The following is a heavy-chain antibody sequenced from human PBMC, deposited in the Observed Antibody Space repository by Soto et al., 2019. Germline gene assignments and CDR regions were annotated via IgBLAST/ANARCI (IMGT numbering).Heavy chain of an antibody. D-gene: IGHD1-26*01. Sequence: QLQLQESGPGLVKPSETLSLTCTVSGGSISSSSYYWGWIRQPPGKGLEWIGTIYCNGSTYYNPSLKSRVTISVDTSKNQFSLKLSSVTAADTAVYYCARQGSGSYNAFDIWGQGTVVTVSS. CDR2: IYCNGST. CDR1: GGSISSSSYY. J-gene: IGHJ3*02. V-gene: IGHV4-39*01. CDR3: ARQGSGSYNAFDI.